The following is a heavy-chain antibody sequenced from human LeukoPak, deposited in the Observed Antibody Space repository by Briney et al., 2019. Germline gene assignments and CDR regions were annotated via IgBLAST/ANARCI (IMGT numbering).Heavy chain of an antibody. V-gene: IGHV3-23*01. D-gene: IGHD3-10*01. CDR3: AKDNSRTQWFGEPTGY. Sequence: GGSLRLSCAASGFTFSSYAMSWVRQAPGKGLEWVSAISGSGGSTYYADSVKGRFTISRDNSKNTLYLQMNSLRAEDTAVYYCAKDNSRTQWFGEPTGYWGQGTQVTVSS. CDR1: GFTFSSYA. J-gene: IGHJ4*02. CDR2: ISGSGGST.